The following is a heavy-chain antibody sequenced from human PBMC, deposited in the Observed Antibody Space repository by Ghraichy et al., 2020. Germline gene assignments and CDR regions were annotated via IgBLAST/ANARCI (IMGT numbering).Heavy chain of an antibody. J-gene: IGHJ3*02. V-gene: IGHV4-34*01. D-gene: IGHD4-11*01. Sequence: EINHSGSTNYNPSLKSRVTISVDTSKNPFSLKLSSVTAAATAVYYCARPMSNVGAFDIWGQGTMVTGSS. CDR3: ARPMSNVGAFDI. CDR2: INHSGST.